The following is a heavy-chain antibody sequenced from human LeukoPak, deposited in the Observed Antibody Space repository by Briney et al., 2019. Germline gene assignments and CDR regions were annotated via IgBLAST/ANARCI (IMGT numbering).Heavy chain of an antibody. V-gene: IGHV3-30*18. D-gene: IGHD1-26*01. CDR2: ISYDGSNK. Sequence: GGSLRLSCAASGFTFSSYGMHWVRQAPGKGLEWVAVISYDGSNKYYADSVKGRLTISRDNSKNTLYLQMNSLRAEDTAVYYCAKYKWELLRGGYYFDYWGQGTLVTVSS. CDR3: AKYKWELLRGGYYFDY. CDR1: GFTFSSYG. J-gene: IGHJ4*02.